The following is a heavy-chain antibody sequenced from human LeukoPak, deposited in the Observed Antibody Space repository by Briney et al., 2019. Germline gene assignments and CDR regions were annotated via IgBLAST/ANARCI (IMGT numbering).Heavy chain of an antibody. CDR1: GGSISSSSYY. D-gene: IGHD5-24*01. CDR2: IYYSGST. V-gene: IGHV4-39*07. J-gene: IGHJ4*02. Sequence: SETLSLTCTVSGGSISSSSYYWGWIRQPPGKGLEWIGSIYYSGSTKYNPSLKSRVTISVDTSKNQFSLKLSSVTAADTAVYYCARGARAGYNLEPFDYWGQGTLVTVSS. CDR3: ARGARAGYNLEPFDY.